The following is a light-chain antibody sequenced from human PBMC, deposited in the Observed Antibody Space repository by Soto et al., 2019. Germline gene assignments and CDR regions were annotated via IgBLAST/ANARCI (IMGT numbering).Light chain of an antibody. CDR2: DAS. V-gene: IGKV1-5*01. CDR1: QSISRL. CDR3: QQYNSYSWT. J-gene: IGKJ1*01. Sequence: DIPMTQSPSTLSASVGDRVTITCRASQSISRLLAWYQQKPGKAPKVLIYDASSLESGVPSRFRGSGSGTEFTLTISSLQPDDFATYYCQQYNSYSWTFGQGTKVEIK.